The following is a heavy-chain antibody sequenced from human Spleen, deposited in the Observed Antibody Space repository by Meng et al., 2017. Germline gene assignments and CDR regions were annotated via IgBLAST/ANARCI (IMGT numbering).Heavy chain of an antibody. Sequence: QVQLTQWGAGLLKPSETLSLTCGVSGGSFSDYYWSWIRQPPGKGLEWIGEINHSGSTNYNPSLESRATISVDTSQNNLSLKLSSVTAADSAVYYCARGPTTMAHDFDYWGQGTLVTVSS. D-gene: IGHD4-11*01. CDR1: GGSFSDYY. CDR2: INHSGST. J-gene: IGHJ4*02. V-gene: IGHV4-34*01. CDR3: ARGPTTMAHDFDY.